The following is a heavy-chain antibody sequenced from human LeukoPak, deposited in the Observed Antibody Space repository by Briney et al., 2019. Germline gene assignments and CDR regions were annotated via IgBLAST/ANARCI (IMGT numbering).Heavy chain of an antibody. J-gene: IGHJ4*02. CDR3: SRDASGSRPNS. D-gene: IGHD3-10*01. CDR2: IDAAGST. V-gene: IGHV3-53*01. Sequence: GGSLRLSCEASGFTVSSDYMTWVRQAPGKGLQWVSSIDAAGSTNYADSVRGRFTISRDISKNTLYLQMNSLRVDDTAVYYCSRDASGSRPNSWGQGTLVTVTS. CDR1: GFTVSSDY.